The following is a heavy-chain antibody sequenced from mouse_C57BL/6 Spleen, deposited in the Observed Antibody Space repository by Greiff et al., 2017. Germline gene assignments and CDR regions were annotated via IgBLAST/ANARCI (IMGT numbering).Heavy chain of an antibody. D-gene: IGHD2-1*01. Sequence: VQLQQPGAELVKPGASVKMSCKASGYTFTSYWITWVKQRPGQGLEWIGDIYPGSGSTNYNEKFKSKATLTVDTSSSTAYMQLSSLTSEDSAVYYCARERIYYGNLYYFDYWGQGTTLTVSS. V-gene: IGHV1-55*01. CDR2: IYPGSGST. CDR1: GYTFTSYW. CDR3: ARERIYYGNLYYFDY. J-gene: IGHJ2*01.